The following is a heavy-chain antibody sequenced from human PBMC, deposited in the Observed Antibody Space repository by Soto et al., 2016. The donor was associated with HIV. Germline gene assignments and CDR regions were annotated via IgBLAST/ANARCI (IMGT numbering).Heavy chain of an antibody. V-gene: IGHV3-43*01. D-gene: IGHD6-13*01. Sequence: EVQLVESGGVVVQPGGSLRLSCAASGFTFDDFSIHWIRQTPGKGLEWVPLINRDATRTFYADSVKGRFTISRDNSKNSLYLQMSSLRSEDTALYYCVKEKKGSRWSSFDYWGQGTLVTVSS. J-gene: IGHJ4*02. CDR3: VKEKKGSRWSSFDY. CDR2: INRDATRT. CDR1: GFTFDDFS.